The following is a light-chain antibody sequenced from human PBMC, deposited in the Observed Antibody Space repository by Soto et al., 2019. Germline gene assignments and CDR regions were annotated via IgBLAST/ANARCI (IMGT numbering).Light chain of an antibody. CDR3: QHYYDYSRM. CDR2: KAS. V-gene: IGKV1-5*03. Sequence: DIQMTQSPSTLSASIGDRVTITCRTSPSVDSWLAWYQQKPGKAPKLLTYKASSIQNVGTSSFSGSGSGTEFTLTISSLQPDYGATYDCQHYYDYSRMFAQGTKVEIK. J-gene: IGKJ1*01. CDR1: PSVDSW.